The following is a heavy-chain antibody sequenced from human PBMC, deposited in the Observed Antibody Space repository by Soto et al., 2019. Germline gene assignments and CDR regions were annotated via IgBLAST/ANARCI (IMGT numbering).Heavy chain of an antibody. Sequence: SETLSLTCAVYGGSFSGYYWSWIRQPPGKGLEWIGEINHSGSTNYNPSLKSRVTISVDTSKNQFSLKLSSVTAADTAVYYCARGPYVLRYFDWLPLRDDYWGQGTLVTVSS. CDR1: GGSFSGYY. CDR2: INHSGST. D-gene: IGHD3-9*01. CDR3: ARGPYVLRYFDWLPLRDDY. J-gene: IGHJ4*02. V-gene: IGHV4-34*01.